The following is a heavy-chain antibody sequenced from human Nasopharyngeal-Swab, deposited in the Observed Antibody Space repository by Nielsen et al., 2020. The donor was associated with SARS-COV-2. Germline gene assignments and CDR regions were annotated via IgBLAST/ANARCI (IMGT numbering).Heavy chain of an antibody. CDR2: INHSGST. J-gene: IGHJ6*02. CDR1: GGSFSGYY. Sequence: SETLSLTCAVYGGSFSGYYRSWIRQPPGKGLEWIGEINHSGSTNYNPSLKSRVTISVDTSKNQFSLKLSSVTAADTAVYYCAREPPGGMDVWGQGTTVTVSS. V-gene: IGHV4-34*01. CDR3: AREPPGGMDV.